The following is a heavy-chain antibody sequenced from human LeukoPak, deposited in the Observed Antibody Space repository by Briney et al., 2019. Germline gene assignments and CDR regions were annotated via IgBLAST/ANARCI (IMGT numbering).Heavy chain of an antibody. D-gene: IGHD5-12*01. CDR2: IRCDGSNK. Sequence: RSGGSLRLSCAASGFTFSGYGMHWVPQAPGKGLEGVAFIRCDGSNKYYADSVKGRFTISRDNSKNTLYLQMNSLRAEDTAVYYCAKDRSGYVYHWGQGTLVTVSS. V-gene: IGHV3-30*02. J-gene: IGHJ4*02. CDR1: GFTFSGYG. CDR3: AKDRSGYVYH.